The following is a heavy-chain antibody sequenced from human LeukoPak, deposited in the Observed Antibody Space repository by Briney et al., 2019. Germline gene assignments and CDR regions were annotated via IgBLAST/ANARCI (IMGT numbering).Heavy chain of an antibody. CDR1: GFTFSSYG. J-gene: IGHJ4*02. CDR3: ATLYGDYPDY. D-gene: IGHD4-17*01. V-gene: IGHV3-30*03. Sequence: PGRSLRLSCAASGFTFSSYGMHWVRQAPGKGLEWVAVISYDGSEKFYADSVKGRFTISRDNSKSTLNLQMNSLRAEDTAVYYCATLYGDYPDYWGQGTLVTVSS. CDR2: ISYDGSEK.